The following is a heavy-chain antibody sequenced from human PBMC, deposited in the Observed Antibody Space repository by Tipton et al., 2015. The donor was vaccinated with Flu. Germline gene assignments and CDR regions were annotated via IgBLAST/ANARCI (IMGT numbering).Heavy chain of an antibody. V-gene: IGHV4-38-2*01. J-gene: IGHJ5*02. CDR3: ARREYSNYVSDPKSWFDP. CDR2: LYHTGST. D-gene: IGHD4-11*01. Sequence: TLSLTCSASGYSIASDYYWGWIRQPPGKGLEWIGNLYHTGSTYYNPSLRSRVTILVDRSKNQFSLKLFSVTAADTALYYCARREYSNYVSDPKSWFDPWGQGILVTVSS. CDR1: GYSIASDYY.